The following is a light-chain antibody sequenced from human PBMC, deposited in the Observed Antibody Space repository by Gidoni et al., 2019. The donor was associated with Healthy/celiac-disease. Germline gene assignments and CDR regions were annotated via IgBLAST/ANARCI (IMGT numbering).Light chain of an antibody. CDR2: DAS. V-gene: IGKV1-33*01. CDR3: QQYDNLPLT. Sequence: DIQITHSPSYLSASVGDRVTITCQASQDISNYLNWYQQKPGKAPKLLIYDASNLETGVPSRFSGSGSGTDFTFTISSLQPEDIATYYCQQYDNLPLTFXGXTKVEIK. CDR1: QDISNY. J-gene: IGKJ4*01.